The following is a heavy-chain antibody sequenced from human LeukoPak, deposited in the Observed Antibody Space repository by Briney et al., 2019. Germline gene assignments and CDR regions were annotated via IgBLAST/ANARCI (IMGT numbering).Heavy chain of an antibody. D-gene: IGHD4-23*01. Sequence: SETLSLTCGVYGGSFSGFYWIWIRQPPGKGLEWIGEISHSGSANYNPPLKSRVTISVDTSKNQFSLKLSSVTAADTAVYYCARGPPRWYFDYWGQGTLVTVSS. V-gene: IGHV4-34*01. CDR3: ARGPPRWYFDY. CDR2: ISHSGSA. J-gene: IGHJ4*02. CDR1: GGSFSGFY.